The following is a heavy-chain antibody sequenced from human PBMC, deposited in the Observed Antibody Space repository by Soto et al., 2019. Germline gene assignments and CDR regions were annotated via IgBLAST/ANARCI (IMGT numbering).Heavy chain of an antibody. D-gene: IGHD2-15*01. CDR1: GGTFSSYA. J-gene: IGHJ4*02. Sequence: SVKVSCKASGGTFSSYAISWVRQAPGQGLEWMGGIIPIFGTANYAQKFQGRVTITVDESTSTAYMELSSLRSEDTAVYYCARVPIPCSGGSCYPYYFDYWGQGTLVTVSS. CDR2: IIPIFGTA. CDR3: ARVPIPCSGGSCYPYYFDY. V-gene: IGHV1-69*13.